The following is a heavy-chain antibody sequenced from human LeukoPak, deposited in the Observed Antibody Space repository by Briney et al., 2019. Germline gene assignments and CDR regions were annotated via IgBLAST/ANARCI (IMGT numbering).Heavy chain of an antibody. Sequence: SETLSLTCTVSGGSISSGGYYWSWIRQPPGKGLEWIGEINHSGSTNYNPSLKSRVTISVDTSKNQFSLKLSSVTAADTAVYYCARGPPTMDVWGQGPTVTVSS. CDR1: GGSISSGGYY. CDR3: ARGPPTMDV. CDR2: INHSGST. V-gene: IGHV4-39*07. J-gene: IGHJ6*01.